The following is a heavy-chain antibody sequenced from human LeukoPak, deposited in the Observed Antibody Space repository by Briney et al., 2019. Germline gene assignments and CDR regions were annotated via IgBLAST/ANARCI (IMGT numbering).Heavy chain of an antibody. CDR2: ISTNTGNP. J-gene: IGHJ4*02. Sequence: GASVKVSCKASGYTFTSYAMNWVRQAPGQGLEWMGWISTNTGNPTYAQGFTGRFVFSLDTSVSAAYLQISSLKAEDTAVYYCARDGSGSYSPSVYWGQGTLVTVSS. CDR3: ARDGSGSYSPSVY. V-gene: IGHV7-4-1*02. CDR1: GYTFTSYA. D-gene: IGHD1-26*01.